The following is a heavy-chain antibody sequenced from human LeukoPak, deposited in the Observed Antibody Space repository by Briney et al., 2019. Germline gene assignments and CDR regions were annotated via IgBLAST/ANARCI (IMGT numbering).Heavy chain of an antibody. CDR3: ARYRRRVVTATNNWFDP. CDR2: FDPEDGET. Sequence: ASVKVSCKVSGYTLIELSMHWVRQTPGKGLEWMGGFDPEDGETIYAQKFQGRVTMTEDTSTDTAYMELSRLRSDDTAVYYCARYRRRVVTATNNWFDPWGQGTLVTVSS. J-gene: IGHJ5*02. D-gene: IGHD2-21*02. CDR1: GYTLIELS. V-gene: IGHV1-24*01.